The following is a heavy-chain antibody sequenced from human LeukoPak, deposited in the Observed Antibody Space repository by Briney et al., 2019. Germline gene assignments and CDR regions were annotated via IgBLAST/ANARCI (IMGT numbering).Heavy chain of an antibody. CDR3: ARRANGYYYYGMDV. D-gene: IGHD1-1*01. CDR2: IYYSGST. Sequence: SETLSLPCTVSGGFISSYYWSWIRQPPGKGLEWIGYIYYSGSTNYNPSLKSRVTISVDTSKNQFSLKLSSVTAADTAVYYCARRANGYYYYGMDVWGQGTTVTVSS. CDR1: GGFISSYY. J-gene: IGHJ6*02. V-gene: IGHV4-59*08.